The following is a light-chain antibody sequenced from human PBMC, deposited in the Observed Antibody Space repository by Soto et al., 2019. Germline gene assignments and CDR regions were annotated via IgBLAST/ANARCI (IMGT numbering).Light chain of an antibody. CDR3: QQYNNWPIT. Sequence: EIVMTQSPATLSVSPGERATLSWRASQSVSSNLAWYQQKPGQAPRLLIYGASTRATGIPARFSGSGSGTEFTLTISSLQSEDFAVYYCQQYNNWPITFGGGTKVEIK. V-gene: IGKV3-15*01. J-gene: IGKJ4*01. CDR2: GAS. CDR1: QSVSSN.